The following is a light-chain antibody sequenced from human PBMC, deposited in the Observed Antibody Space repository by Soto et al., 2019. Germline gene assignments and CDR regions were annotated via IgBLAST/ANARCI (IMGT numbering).Light chain of an antibody. CDR1: QSISSW. V-gene: IGKV1-5*01. J-gene: IGKJ1*01. CDR3: QQYNSYGT. Sequence: DIQMTQSPSTLSASVGDRITITCRASQSISSWLAWYQQKPGKAPKLLIYDASSLESGVPSRFSGSGSGTEFTLTISSPQPDDFATYYCQQYNSYGTFGQGTKVDIK. CDR2: DAS.